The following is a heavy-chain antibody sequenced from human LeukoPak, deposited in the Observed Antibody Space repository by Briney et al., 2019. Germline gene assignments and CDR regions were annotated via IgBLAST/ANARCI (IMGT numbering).Heavy chain of an antibody. Sequence: GGSLRLSCAASGFTFSSYGMHWVRQAPGKGLEWVAFIRYDGSNKYYADSVKGRFTISRDNSKNTLYLQMNSLRAEDTAVYYCARSGLRWELLYYFDYWGQGTLFTVSS. CDR1: GFTFSSYG. CDR2: IRYDGSNK. J-gene: IGHJ4*02. V-gene: IGHV3-30*02. D-gene: IGHD1-26*01. CDR3: ARSGLRWELLYYFDY.